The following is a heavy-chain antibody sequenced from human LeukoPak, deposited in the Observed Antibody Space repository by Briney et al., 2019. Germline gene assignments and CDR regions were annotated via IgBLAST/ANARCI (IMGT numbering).Heavy chain of an antibody. CDR1: GYTFTGYY. Sequence: ASVKVSCKASGYTFTGYYMHWVRQAPGQGLEWMGWINPNSGGTNYAQKFQGRVTMTRDTSISTAYMELSRLRSDDTAVYYCARDPSHCGGDCYRCDFDYWCQGTLVTVSS. V-gene: IGHV1-2*02. J-gene: IGHJ4*02. D-gene: IGHD2-21*02. CDR3: ARDPSHCGGDCYRCDFDY. CDR2: INPNSGGT.